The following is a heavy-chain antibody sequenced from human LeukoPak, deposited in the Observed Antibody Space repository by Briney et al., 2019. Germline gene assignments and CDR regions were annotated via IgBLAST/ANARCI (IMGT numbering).Heavy chain of an antibody. J-gene: IGHJ3*02. CDR2: INPNPNSGGT. D-gene: IGHD1-26*01. V-gene: IGHV1-2*02. CDR3: ARARWDSYDAFDI. CDR1: GYTFTDYY. Sequence: APVKVSCKASGYTFTDYYMHWVRQAPGQGLEWVGWINPNPNSGGTNYAQKFQGRVTMTRDTSIKTAYMELSSLRSDDTAVYYCARARWDSYDAFDIWGQGTMVTVSS.